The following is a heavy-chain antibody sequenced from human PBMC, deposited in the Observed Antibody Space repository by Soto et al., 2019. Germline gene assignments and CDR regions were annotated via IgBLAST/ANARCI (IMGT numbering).Heavy chain of an antibody. V-gene: IGHV4-59*01. D-gene: IGHD1-26*01. J-gene: IGHJ4*02. CDR2: IDYSGST. CDR3: ARNSGSYDFES. Sequence: XETLSLTCSFSVDSISSSYWSCIRQPPGKGLEWIAYIDYSGSTHPNPSLKSRVTMSLDTSKNQFSLKLSSVTASDTAVYFCARNSGSYDFESWGQGTLVSVSS. CDR1: VDSISSSY.